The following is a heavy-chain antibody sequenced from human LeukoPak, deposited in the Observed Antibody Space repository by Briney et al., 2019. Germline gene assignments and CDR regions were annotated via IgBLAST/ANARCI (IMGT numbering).Heavy chain of an antibody. J-gene: IGHJ5*02. D-gene: IGHD1-26*01. CDR1: GFNFARYW. V-gene: IGHV3-74*01. CDR3: ASDLSGSEDR. CDR2: MNTDGRTT. Sequence: GGSLRLSCVASGFNFARYWMHWVRQVPGKGLVWVSRMNTDGRTTDYAHSVKGRFTLSRDNAKNTLYLSHSRGRPDDTGLYYCASDLSGSEDRWGQGTLVSVSS.